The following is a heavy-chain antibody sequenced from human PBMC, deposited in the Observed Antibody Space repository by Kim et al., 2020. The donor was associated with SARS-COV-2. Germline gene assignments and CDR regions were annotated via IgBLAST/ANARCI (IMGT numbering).Heavy chain of an antibody. CDR3: SGWSGSNWFDY. D-gene: IGHD6-13*01. CDR1: GLTFSRYW. CDR2: IKQYGSEK. Sequence: GGSLRLSCTVSGLTFSRYWMSWVRQAPGKGLEWVANIKQYGSEKDYVDSVKGRFTISRDNAKNSLYLQINSLRAEDTAVYYCSGWSGSNWFDYWGQGTLVTVSS. J-gene: IGHJ4*02. V-gene: IGHV3-7*01.